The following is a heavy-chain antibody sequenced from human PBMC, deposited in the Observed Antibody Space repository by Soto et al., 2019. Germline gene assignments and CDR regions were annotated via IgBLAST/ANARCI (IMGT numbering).Heavy chain of an antibody. CDR3: ARALRNGYFYGMDI. CDR2: INPTTGLT. CDR1: GYAFSNNF. J-gene: IGHJ6*02. V-gene: IGHV1-46*01. D-gene: IGHD2-8*01. Sequence: PGASVKVCCKASGYAFSNNFMHWVRQAPAQGLEWMGVINPTTGLTSNAQKFQGRITMTSDTSSSTAYMELSSLRSEDTAVYYCARALRNGYFYGMDIWGQGTTVTVSS.